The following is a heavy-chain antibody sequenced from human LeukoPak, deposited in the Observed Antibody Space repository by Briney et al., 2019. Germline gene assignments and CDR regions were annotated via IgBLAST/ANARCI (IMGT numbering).Heavy chain of an antibody. Sequence: ASVKVSCKASGYAFTSYGISWVRQAPGQGLEWMGWISAYNGNTNYAQKFQGRVTMTTDTSTSTSYMELRSLRSDDTAVYYCARGFDYYDSSGLADYWGQGTLVTVSS. J-gene: IGHJ4*02. CDR1: GYAFTSYG. CDR3: ARGFDYYDSSGLADY. V-gene: IGHV1-18*01. CDR2: ISAYNGNT. D-gene: IGHD3-22*01.